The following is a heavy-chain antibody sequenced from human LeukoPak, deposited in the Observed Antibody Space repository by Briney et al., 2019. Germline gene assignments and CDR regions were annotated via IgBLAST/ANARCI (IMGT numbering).Heavy chain of an antibody. D-gene: IGHD2-2*01. Sequence: ASVKVSCKASGYTFTGYYMHWVRQAPGQGLEWMGWINPNSGGTNYAQKFQGRVTMTRDTSISTASMELSRLRSDDTAVYYRAREGGDLIVVVPAAPFDYWGQGTLVTVSS. J-gene: IGHJ4*02. CDR3: AREGGDLIVVVPAAPFDY. CDR2: INPNSGGT. V-gene: IGHV1-2*02. CDR1: GYTFTGYY.